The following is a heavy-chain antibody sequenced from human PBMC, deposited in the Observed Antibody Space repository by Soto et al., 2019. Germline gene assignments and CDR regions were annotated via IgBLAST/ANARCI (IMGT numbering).Heavy chain of an antibody. CDR2: ISSSGSTI. Sequence: PGGSLRISCAASGFTFSHYYMSWIRQAPGKGLEWVSYISSSGSTIYYADSVKGRFTISRDNAKNSLYLQMNGLRADDTAVYYCAKVSTSRGDGNLDSFDVSGQRTKVTVS. V-gene: IGHV3-11*01. D-gene: IGHD2-21*02. J-gene: IGHJ3*01. CDR3: AKVSTSRGDGNLDSFDV. CDR1: GFTFSHYY.